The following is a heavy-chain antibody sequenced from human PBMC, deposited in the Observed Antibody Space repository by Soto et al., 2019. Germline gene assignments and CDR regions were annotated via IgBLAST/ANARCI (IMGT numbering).Heavy chain of an antibody. CDR1: GFTFSSYA. D-gene: IGHD1-26*01. CDR3: ARGVLVGATPYYYYGMDV. Sequence: QVQLVESGGGVVQPGRSLRLSCAASGFTFSSYAMHWVRQAPGKGLEWVAVISYDGSNKYYADSVKGRFTISRDNSENTLYLQMNSLRAEDTAVYYCARGVLVGATPYYYYGMDVWGQGTTVTVSS. J-gene: IGHJ6*02. CDR2: ISYDGSNK. V-gene: IGHV3-30-3*01.